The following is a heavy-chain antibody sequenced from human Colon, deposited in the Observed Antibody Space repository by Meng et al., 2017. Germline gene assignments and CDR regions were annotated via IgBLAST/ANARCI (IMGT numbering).Heavy chain of an antibody. V-gene: IGHV4-4*02. J-gene: IGHJ4*02. CDR2: IFHSGST. CDR1: GGAINSSDW. CDR3: AAIFGLGPGY. D-gene: IGHD3-3*01. Sequence: QVQLRESGPGWVKPSGTLSLTCEFSGGAINSSDWWSWVRQPPGKGLEWIAEIFHSGSTNYKSSLKSRATISVDRSKNQFSLKLNSVTAADTAVYYCAAIFGLGPGYWGQGTLVTVSS.